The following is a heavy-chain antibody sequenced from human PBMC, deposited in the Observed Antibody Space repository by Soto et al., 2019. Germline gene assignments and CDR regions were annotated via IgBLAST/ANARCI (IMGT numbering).Heavy chain of an antibody. CDR2: IIPIFGTA. CDR1: GGTFSSYT. V-gene: IGHV1-69*01. Sequence: ASVKASCKASGGTFSSYTISWVRQAPGQGLEWMGGIIPIFGTANYAQKFQGRVTITADESTSTAYMELSSLRSEDTAVYYCARGNHRWLQLWYFDLWGRGTLVTVSS. CDR3: ARGNHRWLQLWYFDL. J-gene: IGHJ2*01. D-gene: IGHD5-12*01.